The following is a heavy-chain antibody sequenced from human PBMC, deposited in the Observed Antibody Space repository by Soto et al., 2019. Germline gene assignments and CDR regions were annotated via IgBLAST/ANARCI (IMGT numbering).Heavy chain of an antibody. D-gene: IGHD3-22*01. CDR1: CGSISGGDYY. J-gene: IGHJ4*02. V-gene: IGHV4-30-4*01. Sequence: QVQLQESGPGLVNPSETLSLTCTVSCGSISGGDYYWTWIRQSPGKVLEWIGNIYYPGTTYYNPSLKSRVTMSVDTSKNQCSLSLNSVTATYTAVYYCARGMGMIRRHDSWGQGTLVIVST. CDR3: ARGMGMIRRHDS. CDR2: IYYPGTT.